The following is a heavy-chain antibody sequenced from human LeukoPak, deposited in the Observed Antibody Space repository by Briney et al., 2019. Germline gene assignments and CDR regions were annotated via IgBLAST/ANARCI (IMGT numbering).Heavy chain of an antibody. CDR3: TTDLLGDAFDI. J-gene: IGHJ3*02. D-gene: IGHD3-16*01. CDR2: ISGSGGST. V-gene: IGHV3-23*01. Sequence: GGSLRLSCAAPGFTFSSYAMSWVRQAPGKGLEWVSAISGSGGSTYYADSVKGRFTISRDNSKNTLYLQMNSLRAEDTAVYYCTTDLLGDAFDIWGQGTMVTVSS. CDR1: GFTFSSYA.